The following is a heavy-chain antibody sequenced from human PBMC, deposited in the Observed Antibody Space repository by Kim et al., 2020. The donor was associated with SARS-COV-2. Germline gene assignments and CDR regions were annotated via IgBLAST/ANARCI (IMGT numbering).Heavy chain of an antibody. CDR2: VHFSGST. D-gene: IGHD2-15*01. V-gene: IGHV3-53*01. J-gene: IGHJ4*02. Sequence: GGSLRLSCAASGFTVNDNYMTWVRQAPGKGLEWVSLVHFSGSTSYAESLEGRCIVSRDISQNKLSLQMNSMRDDDAAAYFCVAGCDHAKVGHGGEGT. CDR3: VAGCDHAKVGH. CDR1: GFTVNDNY.